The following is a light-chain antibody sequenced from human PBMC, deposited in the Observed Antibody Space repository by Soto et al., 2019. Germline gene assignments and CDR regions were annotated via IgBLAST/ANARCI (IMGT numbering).Light chain of an antibody. Sequence: QSALTQPASVSGSPGQSITISCTGTSSNVGSYDLVSWYQQHPGKAPKLMIYEVSKRPSGVPDRFSGSKSGNTASLTVSGLQAEDEADYYCSSYAGSNNLGFGGGTKLTVL. V-gene: IGLV2-8*01. J-gene: IGLJ2*01. CDR1: SSNVGSYDL. CDR3: SSYAGSNNLG. CDR2: EVS.